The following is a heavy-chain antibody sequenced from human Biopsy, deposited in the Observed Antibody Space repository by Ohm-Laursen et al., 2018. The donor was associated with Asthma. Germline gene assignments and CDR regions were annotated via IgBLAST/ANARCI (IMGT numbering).Heavy chain of an antibody. CDR3: ARDVMEWYLPAFDF. D-gene: IGHD3-3*01. J-gene: IGHJ4*02. CDR1: GFTFRSYA. CDR2: GGSYYDGGLK. Sequence: SLRLSCTAPGFTFRSYAMHWVRQTPGKGLEWVAVGGSYYDGGLKYYADSVNGRFTVSRDDSKNTLYLQMNSLRPDDTAVYYCARDVMEWYLPAFDFWGQGTLVTVSS. V-gene: IGHV3-30-3*01.